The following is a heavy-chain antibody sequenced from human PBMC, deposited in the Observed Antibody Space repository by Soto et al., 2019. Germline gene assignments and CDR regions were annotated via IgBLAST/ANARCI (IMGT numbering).Heavy chain of an antibody. CDR2: ISAYNGNT. Sequence: QVQLVQSGAEVKKPGASVKVSCKASGYTFTSYGISWVRQAPGQGLEWMGWISAYNGNTNYAQKLQGRVTMTTDTSTSTAYMELRSLGAEDTAVYYCASGTLDYIWGSQLDYWGQGTLVTVSS. D-gene: IGHD3-16*01. CDR3: ASGTLDYIWGSQLDY. V-gene: IGHV1-18*01. J-gene: IGHJ4*02. CDR1: GYTFTSYG.